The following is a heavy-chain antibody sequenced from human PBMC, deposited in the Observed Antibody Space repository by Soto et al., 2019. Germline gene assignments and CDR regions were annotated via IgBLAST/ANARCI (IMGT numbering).Heavy chain of an antibody. D-gene: IGHD1-26*01. CDR3: ARVYSGSYSDY. V-gene: IGHV4-4*02. CDR2: IFHSGST. J-gene: IGHJ4*02. CDR1: GGSIRSNNW. Sequence: QVQLQESGPGLVKPSGTLSLTCAVSGGSIRSNNWWSWVRQPPGKGLEWIGEIFHSGSTHYNPSLKTRFTLSXXKSKNQFSLKLSSVTAADTAVYYCARVYSGSYSDYWGQGTLVTVSS.